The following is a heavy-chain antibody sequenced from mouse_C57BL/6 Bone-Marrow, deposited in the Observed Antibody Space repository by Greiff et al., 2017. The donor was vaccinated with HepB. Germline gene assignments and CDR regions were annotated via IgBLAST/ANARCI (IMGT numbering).Heavy chain of an antibody. V-gene: IGHV5-6-5*01. CDR2: MSSISST. D-gene: IGHD2-1*01. J-gene: IGHJ2*01. CDR1: GFTFSNFG. CDR3: ARSHGGNYVGYFDY. Sequence: EVHLVESGGGLVKPGGSLKLSCAASGFTFSNFGMSWVRQTPEKRLEWVASMSSISSTYYPDSVKGRFTVSRDNARNILYLQMSSLRSEDTAMYYCARSHGGNYVGYFDYWGQGTALTVSS.